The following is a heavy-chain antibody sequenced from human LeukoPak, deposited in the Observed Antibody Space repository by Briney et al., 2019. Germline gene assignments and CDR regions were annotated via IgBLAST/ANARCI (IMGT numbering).Heavy chain of an antibody. V-gene: IGHV1-2*02. Sequence: ASVKVSCKASGYTFTGYYIHWVRQAPGQGLEWMGWINPNSGDTNYAQKFQGRVTMTRDTSISTAYMELSRLRSDDTAVYYCARDPPLYDSSVYPNHYWGQGTLVTVSS. D-gene: IGHD3-22*01. CDR1: GYTFTGYY. J-gene: IGHJ4*02. CDR2: INPNSGDT. CDR3: ARDPPLYDSSVYPNHY.